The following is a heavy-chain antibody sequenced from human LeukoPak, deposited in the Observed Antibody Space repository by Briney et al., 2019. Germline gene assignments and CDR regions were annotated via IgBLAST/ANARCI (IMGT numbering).Heavy chain of an antibody. CDR3: TRDTEGSLDY. CDR2: INRDGSTK. D-gene: IGHD1-26*01. CDR1: GFTFSNSW. J-gene: IGHJ4*02. Sequence: GGSPRLSCAASGFTFSNSWMAWVRQAPGKGLQGVANINRDGSTKHYADSLKGRFTISRDNPKNSLYLQMNNLRADDTAVYYCTRDTEGSLDYWGQGILVTVAS. V-gene: IGHV3-7*01.